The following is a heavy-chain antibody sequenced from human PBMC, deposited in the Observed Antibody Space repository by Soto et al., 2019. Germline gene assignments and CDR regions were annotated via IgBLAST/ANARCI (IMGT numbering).Heavy chain of an antibody. D-gene: IGHD7-27*01. CDR3: AKPKLGIRAFDL. V-gene: IGHV3-23*01. J-gene: IGHJ3*01. Sequence: GGSLRLSCEASGFTFSAYLMTWVRQAPGKGLEWVSGISGTDGTTYYADSVKGRFSISRDNSKNTLYLQMNSLSVNDTAVYYCAKPKLGIRAFDLWGQGTLVTVSS. CDR1: GFTFSAYL. CDR2: ISGTDGTT.